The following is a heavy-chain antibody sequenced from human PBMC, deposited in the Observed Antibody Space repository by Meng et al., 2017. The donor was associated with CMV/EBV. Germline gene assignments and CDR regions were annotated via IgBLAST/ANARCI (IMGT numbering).Heavy chain of an antibody. CDR2: IYSGGST. J-gene: IGHJ4*02. V-gene: IGHV3-66*02. CDR3: VNEYSSSSGPERTDY. D-gene: IGHD6-6*01. Sequence: GGSLRLSCAASGFTVSSNYMSWVRQAPGKGLEWVSVIYSGGSTYYADSVKGRFTISRDNSKNTLYLQMNSLRAEDTAVYYCVNEYSSSSGPERTDYWGQGTLVTVSS. CDR1: GFTVSSNY.